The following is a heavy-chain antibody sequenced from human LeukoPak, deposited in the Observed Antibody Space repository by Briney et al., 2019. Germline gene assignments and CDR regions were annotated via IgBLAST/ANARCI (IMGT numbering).Heavy chain of an antibody. J-gene: IGHJ3*02. CDR3: ASSYYDFWSGWLHAFDI. CDR1: GGSISSGDYY. V-gene: IGHV4-30-4*08. CDR2: IYYSGST. D-gene: IGHD3-3*01. Sequence: SETLSLTCTVSGGSISSGDYYWSWIRQPPGKGLEWIGYIYYSGSTYYNPSLTSRVTISVDTSKNQFSLKLSSVTAADTAVYYCASSYYDFWSGWLHAFDIWGQGTMVTVSS.